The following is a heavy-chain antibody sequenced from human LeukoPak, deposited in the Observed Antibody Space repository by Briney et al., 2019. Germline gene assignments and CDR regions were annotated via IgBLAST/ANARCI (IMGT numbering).Heavy chain of an antibody. V-gene: IGHV3-20*04. D-gene: IGHD2-2*01. CDR1: GFTFDDYD. Sequence: PGGSLRLSCAASGFTFDDYDMSWVRQVPGKGLEWVSGITWNGVKTGYADSVKGRFAISRDNTKNSLYLQMSSLRAEDTALYYCARDPFCSSTAGCYFEDWFDPWGPGTLVTVSS. CDR2: ITWNGVKT. CDR3: ARDPFCSSTAGCYFEDWFDP. J-gene: IGHJ5*02.